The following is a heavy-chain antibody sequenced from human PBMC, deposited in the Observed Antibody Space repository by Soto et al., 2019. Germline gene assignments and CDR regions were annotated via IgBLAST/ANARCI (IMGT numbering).Heavy chain of an antibody. J-gene: IGHJ5*02. CDR1: GGSISSGDYY. Sequence: QVQLQESGPGLVKPSQTLSLTCTVSGGSISSGDYYWSWIRQHPGKGLEWIGYIYYSGSTYYNPSLKSRVTLSVDTSKNQFSLQLSSVTAADTAVYYCARWWSGSRQGFDPWRQGTLVTVSS. V-gene: IGHV4-31*03. CDR3: ARWWSGSRQGFDP. D-gene: IGHD3-3*01. CDR2: IYYSGST.